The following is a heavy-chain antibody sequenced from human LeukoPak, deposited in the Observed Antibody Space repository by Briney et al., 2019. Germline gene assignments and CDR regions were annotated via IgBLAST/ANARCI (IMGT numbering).Heavy chain of an antibody. V-gene: IGHV5-51*01. CDR2: IYSGDSDT. Sequence: GESLKISCKGSGYSLTSYWIGWVRQMPGKGLEWMGSIYSGDSDTRYSPSFQGQVAISADKSISTVYLKWSSLTASDTAMYYCARGMTFCSRTSCYTYNWFDPWGQGTMVTVCS. CDR3: ARGMTFCSRTSCYTYNWFDP. CDR1: GYSLTSYW. J-gene: IGHJ5*02. D-gene: IGHD2-2*01.